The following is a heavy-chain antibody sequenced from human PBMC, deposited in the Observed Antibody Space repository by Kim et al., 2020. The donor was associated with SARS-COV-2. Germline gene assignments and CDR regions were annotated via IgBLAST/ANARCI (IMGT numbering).Heavy chain of an antibody. CDR3: ARQQGGRTDYFYYGMDV. V-gene: IGHV3-21*01. D-gene: IGHD3-16*01. CDR1: EFIFSSYS. J-gene: IGHJ6*02. Sequence: GGSLRLSCAASEFIFSSYSMNWVRQAPGKGLEWVSSISRTGGSIYYADSVKGRFTISRNNANKSVHLQMNNLRADGTAVYFCARQQGGRTDYFYYGMDVWGQGTTVTVSS. CDR2: ISRTGGSI.